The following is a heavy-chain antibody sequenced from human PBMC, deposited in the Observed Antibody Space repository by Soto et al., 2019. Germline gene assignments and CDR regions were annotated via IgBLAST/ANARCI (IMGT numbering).Heavy chain of an antibody. V-gene: IGHV3-48*01. D-gene: IGHD3-16*02. CDR3: ARDSYDYIWGSYHLDY. Sequence: LRLSCAASGFTFSSYSMNWVRQAPGKGLEWVSYISSSSSSTIYYADSVKGRFTISRDNAKNSLYLQMNSLRAEDTAVYYCARDSYDYIWGSYHLDYWGQGTLVTVSS. CDR1: GFTFSSYS. CDR2: ISSSSSSTI. J-gene: IGHJ4*02.